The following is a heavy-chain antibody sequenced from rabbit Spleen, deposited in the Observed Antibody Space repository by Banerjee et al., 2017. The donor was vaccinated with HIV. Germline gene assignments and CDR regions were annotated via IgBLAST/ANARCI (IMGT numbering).Heavy chain of an antibody. J-gene: IGHJ4*01. CDR1: RFSLKYV. Sequence: QSLEESGGDLVKPGGSLALTCKASRFSLKYVMCWVRQAPGKGLEWIACINTKSRDTVYASWAKGRFTISKTSSTTVTLQMTSLTAADTATYLCARDLAGVIGWNFGLWGPGTLVTVS. CDR3: ARDLAGVIGWNFGL. D-gene: IGHD4-1*01. V-gene: IGHV1S40*01. CDR2: INTKSRDT.